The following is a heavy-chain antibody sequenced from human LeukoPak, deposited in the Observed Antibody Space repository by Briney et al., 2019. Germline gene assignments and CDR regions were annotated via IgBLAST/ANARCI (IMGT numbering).Heavy chain of an antibody. J-gene: IGHJ4*02. D-gene: IGHD3-22*01. CDR3: ARRSYDSSGYPAYYFDY. V-gene: IGHV4-61*02. CDR2: SSASGST. CDR1: GGSISSGSYY. Sequence: ASETLSLTCTVSGGSISSGSYYWNWIRQAAGKGLEWIGRSSASGSTTYNPSLKSRVTISVDTSKNQFSLMLTSVTAADTAVYYCARRSYDSSGYPAYYFDYWGQGTLVTVSS.